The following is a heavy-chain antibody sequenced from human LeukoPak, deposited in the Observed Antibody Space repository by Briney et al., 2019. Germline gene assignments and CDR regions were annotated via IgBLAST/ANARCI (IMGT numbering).Heavy chain of an antibody. J-gene: IGHJ3*02. V-gene: IGHV3-48*03. CDR3: ASYRYSMDAFDI. Sequence: GGSLRLSCAASGFTFSTYAMNWVRQAPGKGREGVSYISRSGRSIYFADSIKGRFNISRDNAKNSLYLQMNSLRAEDTAVYYCASYRYSMDAFDIWGQGTMVTVSS. D-gene: IGHD6-13*01. CDR1: GFTFSTYA. CDR2: ISRSGRSI.